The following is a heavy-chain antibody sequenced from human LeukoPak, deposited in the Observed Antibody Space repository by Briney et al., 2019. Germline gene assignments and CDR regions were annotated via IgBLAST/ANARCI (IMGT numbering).Heavy chain of an antibody. D-gene: IGHD1-7*01. Sequence: GGSLRLSCAASGFTFTSYAMSWVRQAPGKGLEWVSGTSDRGDYTYYADSVKGRFTISRDSSKNTLFLQMNSLRAEDTALYFCARKAQYNGHYPLDYWGQGTLVTVSS. CDR2: TSDRGDYT. V-gene: IGHV3-23*01. J-gene: IGHJ4*02. CDR3: ARKAQYNGHYPLDY. CDR1: GFTFTSYA.